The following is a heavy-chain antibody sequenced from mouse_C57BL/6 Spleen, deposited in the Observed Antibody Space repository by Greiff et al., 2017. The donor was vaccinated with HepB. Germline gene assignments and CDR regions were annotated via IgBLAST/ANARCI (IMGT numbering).Heavy chain of an antibody. V-gene: IGHV5-16*01. J-gene: IGHJ2*01. CDR2: INYDGSST. CDR3: AREGNYFDY. Sequence: VQLKESEGGLVQPGRSMKLSCTASGFTFSDYYMAWVRQVPEKGLEWVANINYDGSSTYYLDSLKSRFIISRDNAKNILYLQMSSLKSEDTATYYCAREGNYFDYWGQGTTLTVSS. CDR1: GFTFSDYY.